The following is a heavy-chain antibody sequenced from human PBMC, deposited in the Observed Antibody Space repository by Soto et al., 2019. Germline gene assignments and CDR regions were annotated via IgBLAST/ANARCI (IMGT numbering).Heavy chain of an antibody. Sequence: GESLKISCQGSGYSFTSYWISWVRQMPGKGLEWMGRIDPSDSYTNYSASFQGHVTISADKSISTAYLQWSSLKASDTAMYYCARQRQTSWVDWFDPWGQGTLVTVSS. V-gene: IGHV5-10-1*01. CDR1: GYSFTSYW. J-gene: IGHJ5*02. D-gene: IGHD6-25*01. CDR2: IDPSDSYT. CDR3: ARQRQTSWVDWFDP.